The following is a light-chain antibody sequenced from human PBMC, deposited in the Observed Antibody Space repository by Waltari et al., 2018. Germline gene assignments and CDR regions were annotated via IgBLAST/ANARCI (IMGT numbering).Light chain of an antibody. V-gene: IGKV1-39*01. CDR2: AAS. CDR3: QQSYSTPRT. J-gene: IGKJ1*01. Sequence: DIQMTQSPSSLSASVGDRVTITCRASQTISTYLNWYQQKPGKAPNLLIYAASTLQSGVPSTFSGSGSGTDFTLTISSLRPEDFATYYCQQSYSTPRTFGQGTKVEIK. CDR1: QTISTY.